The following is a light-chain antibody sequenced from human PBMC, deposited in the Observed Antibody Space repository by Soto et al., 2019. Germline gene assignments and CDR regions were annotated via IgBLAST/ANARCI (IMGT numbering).Light chain of an antibody. CDR3: QSYDNSLSANVV. Sequence: QSVLTQPPSVSGAPGQRVTISCTGSSSNIGAGYDVHWYQQLPGTAPKLLIYGNNNRPSGVPDRFSGPKSGTSASLAITGLQAEDEADYYCQSYDNSLSANVVFGGGTKLTFL. CDR2: GNN. J-gene: IGLJ2*01. V-gene: IGLV1-40*01. CDR1: SSNIGAGYD.